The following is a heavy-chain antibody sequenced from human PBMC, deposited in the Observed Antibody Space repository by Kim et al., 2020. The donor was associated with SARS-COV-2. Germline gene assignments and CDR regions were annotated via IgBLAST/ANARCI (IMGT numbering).Heavy chain of an antibody. CDR2: IYYSGST. Sequence: SETLSLTCTVSGGSISSYYWSWIRQPPGKGLEWIGYIYYSGSTNYNPSLKSRVTISVDTSKNQFSLKLSSVTAADTAVYYCARLRGFLNYYYYGMDVWGQGTTVTVSS. CDR1: GGSISSYY. J-gene: IGHJ6*02. V-gene: IGHV4-59*08. CDR3: ARLRGFLNYYYYGMDV. D-gene: IGHD3-10*01.